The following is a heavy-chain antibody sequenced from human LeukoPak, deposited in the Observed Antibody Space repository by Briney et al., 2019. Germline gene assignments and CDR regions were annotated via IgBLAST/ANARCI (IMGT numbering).Heavy chain of an antibody. CDR2: INHGGTS. D-gene: IGHD6-19*01. CDR1: GGSFSGNY. J-gene: IGHJ4*02. CDR3: ARSPNYSSGYYSDDY. V-gene: IGHV4-34*01. Sequence: SETLSLTCAVYGGSFSGNYWSWIRQPLGKGLEWIGEINHGGTSNYNPSLKGRITISVDTSKNQFSLKLSSVTAADTAVYYCARSPNYSSGYYSDDYWGQGTLVTVSS.